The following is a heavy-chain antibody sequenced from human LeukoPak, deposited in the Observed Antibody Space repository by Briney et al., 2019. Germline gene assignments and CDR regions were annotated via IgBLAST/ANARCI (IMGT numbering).Heavy chain of an antibody. CDR3: AREYSSGWYTTMGY. D-gene: IGHD6-19*01. CDR1: GFTFSSYA. Sequence: PGGSLRLSGAASGFTFSSYAMHWVGKAPGKGLEWGAVISYDGSNKYYADSVKGRFTISRDNSKNTLYLQMNSLRAEDTAVYYCAREYSSGWYTTMGYWGQGTLVTVSS. V-gene: IGHV3-30*04. J-gene: IGHJ4*02. CDR2: ISYDGSNK.